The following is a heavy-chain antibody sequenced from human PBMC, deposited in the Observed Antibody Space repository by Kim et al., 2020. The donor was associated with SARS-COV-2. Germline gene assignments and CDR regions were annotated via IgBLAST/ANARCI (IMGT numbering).Heavy chain of an antibody. CDR1: GYTFTSYA. Sequence: ASVKVSCKASGYTFTSYAMHWVRQAPGQRLEWMGWINAGNGNTKYSQKFQGRVTITRDTSASTAYMELSSLRSEDTAVYYCARMEVPPRPDYDILTGYYRLPLIGFDYWGQGTLVTVSS. CDR2: INAGNGNT. CDR3: ARMEVPPRPDYDILTGYYRLPLIGFDY. D-gene: IGHD3-9*01. V-gene: IGHV1-3*01. J-gene: IGHJ4*02.